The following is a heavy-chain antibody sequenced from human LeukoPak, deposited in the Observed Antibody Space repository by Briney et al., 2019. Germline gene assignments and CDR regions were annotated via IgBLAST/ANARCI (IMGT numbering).Heavy chain of an antibody. V-gene: IGHV3-15*01. J-gene: IGHJ4*02. Sequence: GGSLRLSCAASGFTFSYAWMTWVRQAPGKGLEWAGRIKSKIDGAITDYAAPVKGRFTISRDDSKSTLYLRINSLKTEDTALYYCTTLAHYGSGSHYNPYFDYWGQGTLVTVSS. CDR1: GFTFSYAW. CDR2: IKSKIDGAIT. D-gene: IGHD3-10*01. CDR3: TTLAHYGSGSHYNPYFDY.